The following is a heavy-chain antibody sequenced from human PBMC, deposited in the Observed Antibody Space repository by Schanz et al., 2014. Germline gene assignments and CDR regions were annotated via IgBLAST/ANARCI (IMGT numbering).Heavy chain of an antibody. J-gene: IGHJ4*02. CDR2: IFTDGRT. V-gene: IGHV3-66*02. CDR1: GFAVDNYY. Sequence: EVQLVASGGGLVQPGGSLRLSCAASGFAVDNYYMSCVRQAPGRGLEWVSIIFTDGRTYYADSVKGRFTISRDSSKNTLFLQMNSLRTEDTAVYYCARLDPYCRSGTCSRAFDFWGQGPLVTVSS. CDR3: ARLDPYCRSGTCSRAFDF. D-gene: IGHD2-15*01.